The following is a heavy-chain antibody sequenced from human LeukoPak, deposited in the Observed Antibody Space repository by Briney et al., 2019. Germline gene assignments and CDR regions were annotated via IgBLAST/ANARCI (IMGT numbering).Heavy chain of an antibody. Sequence: SETLSLTCTVSGGSISIYYWSWIRQPPGKGLEWIGYINYSGSTNYNPSLKSRVTISVDTSKNQFSLKLTSVTAADTAVYYCARHVYYDSSGYYWRSYYFDYWGQGTLVTVSS. D-gene: IGHD3-22*01. CDR1: GGSISIYY. CDR2: INYSGST. V-gene: IGHV4-59*01. CDR3: ARHVYYDSSGYYWRSYYFDY. J-gene: IGHJ4*02.